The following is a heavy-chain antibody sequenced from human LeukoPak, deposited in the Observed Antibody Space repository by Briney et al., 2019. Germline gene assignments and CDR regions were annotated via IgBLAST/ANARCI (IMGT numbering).Heavy chain of an antibody. CDR2: INADSGNT. Sequence: ASVKVSCKASGYTFTIYAINWVRQAAGQGLEWMGWINADSGNTEFSQKFQGRVTITRDTSTSTAYMEMSSLRSEDTAVYYCARDLVASVVAAKWFDPSGQGSLATVSS. CDR3: ARDLVASVVAAKWFDP. CDR1: GYTFTIYA. V-gene: IGHV1-3*01. D-gene: IGHD2-15*01. J-gene: IGHJ5*02.